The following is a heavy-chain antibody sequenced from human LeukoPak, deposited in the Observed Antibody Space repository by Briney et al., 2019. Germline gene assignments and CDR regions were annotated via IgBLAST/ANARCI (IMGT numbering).Heavy chain of an antibody. CDR1: GGSISSSSYY. CDR2: IYYSGST. J-gene: IGHJ3*02. D-gene: IGHD6-13*01. CDR3: AIMHVPYSSSWVTRYSGFGPDAFDI. Sequence: PSETLSLTCTVSGGSISSSSYYWGWLRQPPGKGLEWIVSIYYSGSTYYDPSLKSRVTISVDTSKNQFSLKLSSVTAADTAVYYCAIMHVPYSSSWVTRYSGFGPDAFDIWGQGTMVTVSS. V-gene: IGHV4-39*01.